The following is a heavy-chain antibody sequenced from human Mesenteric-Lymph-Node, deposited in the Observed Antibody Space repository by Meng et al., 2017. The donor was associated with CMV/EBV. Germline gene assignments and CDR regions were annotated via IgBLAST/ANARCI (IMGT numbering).Heavy chain of an antibody. V-gene: IGHV3-23*03. Sequence: GESLKISCAASGFTLSSSAMNWVRQAPGKGLEWVSVIYSGGKTYYGYYVKGRFTISRDNSKNTMYLQMNSLTAEDTAVYYCAREGSAWNFDYWGQGTLVTVSS. D-gene: IGHD6-19*01. J-gene: IGHJ4*02. CDR2: IYSGGKT. CDR3: AREGSAWNFDY. CDR1: GFTLSSSA.